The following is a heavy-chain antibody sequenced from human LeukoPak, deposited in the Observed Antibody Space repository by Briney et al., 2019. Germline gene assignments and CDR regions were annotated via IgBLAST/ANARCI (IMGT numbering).Heavy chain of an antibody. J-gene: IGHJ4*02. V-gene: IGHV5-51*01. CDR3: ARGSGSYHTAYMN. D-gene: IGHD1-26*01. Sequence: PGESLKISCKGSGYSFTSYWIGWVRQMPGKGLEWMGIIYPGDSDTRYSPSFQGQVTISADQSLSTAYLQWSSLKASDTAMYYCARGSGSYHTAYMNWGQGSPVTVSS. CDR1: GYSFTSYW. CDR2: IYPGDSDT.